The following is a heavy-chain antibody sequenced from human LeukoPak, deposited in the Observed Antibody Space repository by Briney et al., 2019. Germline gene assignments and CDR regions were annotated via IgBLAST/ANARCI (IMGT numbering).Heavy chain of an antibody. CDR1: GGSISSGSYY. J-gene: IGHJ6*02. D-gene: IGHD3-10*01. CDR3: ARDGTYYYGSGSYYNGYYYYGMDV. CDR2: IYTSGST. Sequence: SETLSLTCTVSGGSISSGSYYWSWIRQPAGKGLEWIGRIYTSGSTNYNPSLKSRVTISVDTSKNQFSLKLSSVTAADTAVYYCARDGTYYYGSGSYYNGYYYYGMDVWGQGTTVTVSS. V-gene: IGHV4-61*02.